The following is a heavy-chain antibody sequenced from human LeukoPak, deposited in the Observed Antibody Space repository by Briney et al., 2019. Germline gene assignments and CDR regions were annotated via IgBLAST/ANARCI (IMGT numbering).Heavy chain of an antibody. CDR3: AMRLWFGDPLEY. CDR1: VFTISDYY. J-gene: IGHJ4*02. CDR2: ISSSGSTK. V-gene: IGHV3-11*01. D-gene: IGHD3-10*01. Sequence: GGSLRLSCAASVFTISDYYMTWIRQAPGRGLEWISYISSSGSTKHYADSVKGRFTVSRDNAKNSLYLQMNSLRAEDTAVYYCAMRLWFGDPLEYWGQGTLVTVSS.